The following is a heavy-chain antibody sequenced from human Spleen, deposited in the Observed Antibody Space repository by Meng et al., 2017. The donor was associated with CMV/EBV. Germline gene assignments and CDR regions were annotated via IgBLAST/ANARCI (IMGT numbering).Heavy chain of an antibody. V-gene: IGHV4-4*01. CDR1: AGPISSSHW. CDR3: ARIVAVAGIFDY. CDR2: IYHTGNT. Sequence: AVSAGPISSSHWCICIRQPPGKGLEWIVEIYHTGNTNYTPSLKSRVSMSVDNSKNQFSLKLNSVTAADTAVYFCARIVAVAGIFDYWGQGALVTVSS. J-gene: IGHJ4*02. D-gene: IGHD6-19*01.